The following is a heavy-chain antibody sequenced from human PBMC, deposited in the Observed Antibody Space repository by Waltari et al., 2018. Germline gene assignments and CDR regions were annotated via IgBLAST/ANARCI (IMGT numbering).Heavy chain of an antibody. CDR2: INHTGST. CDR3: ARGSNSGYYYY. J-gene: IGHJ4*02. CDR1: GGSFSGYY. D-gene: IGHD3-22*01. Sequence: QVQLQQWGAGLLKPSEPLSLTCAVYGGSFSGYYWSWIRQPPGKGLEWIGEINHTGSTNYNPSLKRRVTISVDTPKNQFALKLSSVTAADTAVYYCARGSNSGYYYYWGQGTLVTVSS. V-gene: IGHV4-34*01.